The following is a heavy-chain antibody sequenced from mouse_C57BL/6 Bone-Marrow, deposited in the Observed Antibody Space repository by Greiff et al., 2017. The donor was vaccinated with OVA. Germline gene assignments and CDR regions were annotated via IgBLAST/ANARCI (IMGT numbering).Heavy chain of an antibody. CDR2: IDPSDSYT. D-gene: IGHD3-3*01. Sequence: VQLQQPGAELVMPGASVKLSCKASGYTFTSYWMHWVKQRPGQGLEWIGEIDPSDSYTNYNQKFKGKSTLTVDKSSSTAYMQLSSLTSEDSAVYYGAREGTRGGYFDYWGQGTTLTVSS. CDR1: GYTFTSYW. V-gene: IGHV1-69*01. J-gene: IGHJ2*01. CDR3: AREGTRGGYFDY.